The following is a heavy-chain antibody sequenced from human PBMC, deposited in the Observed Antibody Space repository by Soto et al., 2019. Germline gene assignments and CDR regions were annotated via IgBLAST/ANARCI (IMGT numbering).Heavy chain of an antibody. V-gene: IGHV1-69*13. D-gene: IGHD3-10*01. CDR1: GGTFSSYA. Sequence: GASVKVSFKASGGTFSSYAISWVRQAPGQGLEWMGGIIPIFGTANYAQKFQGRVTITADESTSTAYMELSSLRSEDTAVYYCARGNPNMGFGELLNYYYYGMDVWGQGTTVTVSS. CDR3: ARGNPNMGFGELLNYYYYGMDV. J-gene: IGHJ6*02. CDR2: IIPIFGTA.